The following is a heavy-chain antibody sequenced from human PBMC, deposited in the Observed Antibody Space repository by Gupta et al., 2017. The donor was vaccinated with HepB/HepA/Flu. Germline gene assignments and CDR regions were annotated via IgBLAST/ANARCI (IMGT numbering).Heavy chain of an antibody. CDR1: GFTYSSYA. CDR3: ARDLVLLWFGGYGMDV. V-gene: IGHV3-30-3*01. J-gene: IGHJ6*02. Sequence: QVQLVESGGGVVQPGRSVRLSCAASGFTYSSYAMHWVRQAPGKGLEWVAVILYDGSNKYYADSVKGRFTISRDNSKNTLYLQMNSLRAEDTAVYYCARDLVLLWFGGYGMDVWGQGTTVTVSS. CDR2: ILYDGSNK. D-gene: IGHD3-10*01.